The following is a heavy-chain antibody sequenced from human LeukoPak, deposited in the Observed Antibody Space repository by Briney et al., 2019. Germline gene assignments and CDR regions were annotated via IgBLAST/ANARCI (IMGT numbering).Heavy chain of an antibody. J-gene: IGHJ6*03. Sequence: ASVKVSCKASGYTFTGYYMHWVRQAPGQGLEWMGWINPNSGGTNYAQKFQGRVTMTRDTSISTAYMELSRLRSDDTAVYYCARARTGNSYYDILTGARRGVGRYYMDVWGKGTTVTISS. D-gene: IGHD3-9*01. CDR2: INPNSGGT. CDR1: GYTFTGYY. CDR3: ARARTGNSYYDILTGARRGVGRYYMDV. V-gene: IGHV1-2*02.